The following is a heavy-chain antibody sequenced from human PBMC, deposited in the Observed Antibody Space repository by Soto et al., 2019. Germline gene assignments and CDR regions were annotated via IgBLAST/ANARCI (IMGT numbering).Heavy chain of an antibody. CDR1: GFTFSSYS. D-gene: IGHD1-26*01. CDR3: ARDADSGSSGYYYGMDV. J-gene: IGHJ6*02. CDR2: ISSSSSTI. V-gene: IGHV3-48*02. Sequence: GGSLRLSCAASGFTFSSYSMNWVRQAPGKGLEWVSYISSSSSTIYYADSVKGRFTISRDNAKNSLYLQMNSLRDEDTAVYYCARDADSGSSGYYYGMDVWGQGTTVTVSS.